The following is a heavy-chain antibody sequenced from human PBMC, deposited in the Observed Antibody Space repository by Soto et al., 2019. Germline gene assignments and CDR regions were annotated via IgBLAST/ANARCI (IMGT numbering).Heavy chain of an antibody. D-gene: IGHD4-17*01. J-gene: IGHJ3*02. CDR3: ARFSSTASWLLDI. V-gene: IGHV4-31*03. Sequence: SETLSLTCTVSGGSISSGGYYWSWIRQHPGKGLEWIGYIYYSGSTYYNPSLKSRVTISVDTSKNQFSLKLSSVTAADTAVYYCARFSSTASWLLDIWGQGTMVTGSS. CDR1: GGSISSGGYY. CDR2: IYYSGST.